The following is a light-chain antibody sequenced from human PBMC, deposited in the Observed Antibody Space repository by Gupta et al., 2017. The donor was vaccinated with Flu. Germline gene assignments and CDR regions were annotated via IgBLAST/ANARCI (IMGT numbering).Light chain of an antibody. Sequence: SITISCTGTSSDVGGYDYVSWYQQHPGKAPKLLIYEVTNRPSGVSNRFSGSKSGNTASLTISGLQAEDEADYYCSSYTSSSTYVFGTETRVTVL. J-gene: IGLJ1*01. CDR1: SSDVGGYDY. CDR3: SSYTSSSTYV. V-gene: IGLV2-14*01. CDR2: EVT.